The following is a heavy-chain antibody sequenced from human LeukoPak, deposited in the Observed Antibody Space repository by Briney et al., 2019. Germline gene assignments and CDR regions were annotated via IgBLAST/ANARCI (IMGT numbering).Heavy chain of an antibody. CDR1: GFTFSSYA. Sequence: GGSLRLSCAASGFTFSSYAMHWVRQAPGKGLEWVAVIPYDGSNKYYADSVKGRFTISRGNSKNTLYLQMNSLRAEDTAVYYCARSDDESYSSGWYWFDPWGQGTLVTVSS. CDR2: IPYDGSNK. J-gene: IGHJ5*02. D-gene: IGHD6-19*01. V-gene: IGHV3-30-3*01. CDR3: ARSDDESYSSGWYWFDP.